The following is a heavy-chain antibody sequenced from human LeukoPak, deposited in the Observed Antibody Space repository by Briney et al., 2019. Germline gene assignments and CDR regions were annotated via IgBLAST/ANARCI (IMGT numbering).Heavy chain of an antibody. CDR2: MNPNTGRT. CDR3: ARLSQTPDYYSNGGYYYLGY. V-gene: IGHV1-8*01. CDR1: RYTFTSYD. Sequence: ASVKVSCKASRYTFTSYDINWVREAAGQRLEWMGWMNPNTGRTGFAQKFQGRLTMTRDASTSTAYMELSSLRSDDTAVYYCARLSQTPDYYSNGGYYYLGYWGQGTPVTVSS. J-gene: IGHJ4*02. D-gene: IGHD3-22*01.